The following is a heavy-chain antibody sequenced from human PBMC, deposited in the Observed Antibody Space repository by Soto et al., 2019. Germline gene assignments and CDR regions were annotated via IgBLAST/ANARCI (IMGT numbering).Heavy chain of an antibody. J-gene: IGHJ4*02. CDR1: GFAFNGFA. Sequence: EVHLLESGGDLVLPGGSLRLSCAASGFAFNGFAMNWVRQAPGKGPEWLSTISGSGDKTFHSDSVKGRFNISRDNSNNKMFLQMNSLRAEDTAIYYCAKGASHAPFEKWGRGTLVTVSS. CDR3: AKGASHAPFEK. V-gene: IGHV3-23*01. CDR2: ISGSGDKT.